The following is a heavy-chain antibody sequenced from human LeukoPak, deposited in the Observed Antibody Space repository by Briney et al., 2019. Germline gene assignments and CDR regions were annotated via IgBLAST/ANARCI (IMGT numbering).Heavy chain of an antibody. D-gene: IGHD3-16*01. CDR3: ARTWVNYYYYYMDV. Sequence: GGSLRLSCAASGFTFSNYYMSWIRQAQGKGLEWVSYISSIGSPIYYQDSVKGRCTTSRDNAKNSLYLQMTSLRAEDTAVYYCARTWVNYYYYYMDVWGKGTTVTVSS. CDR1: GFTFSNYY. CDR2: ISSIGSPI. V-gene: IGHV3-11*04. J-gene: IGHJ6*03.